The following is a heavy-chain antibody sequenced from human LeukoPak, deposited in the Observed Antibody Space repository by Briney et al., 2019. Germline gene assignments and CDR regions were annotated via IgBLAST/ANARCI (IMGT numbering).Heavy chain of an antibody. Sequence: GGSLRLSCAASGFTFSSYAMSWVRQAPGKGLEWVSAISGSGGSTYYADSVKGRFTISRDNSENTLYLQMNSLRAEDTAVYYCAKEFRQIVVVTATSAPFGYWGQGALVTVSS. CDR2: ISGSGGST. V-gene: IGHV3-23*01. J-gene: IGHJ4*02. CDR3: AKEFRQIVVVTATSAPFGY. CDR1: GFTFSSYA. D-gene: IGHD2-21*02.